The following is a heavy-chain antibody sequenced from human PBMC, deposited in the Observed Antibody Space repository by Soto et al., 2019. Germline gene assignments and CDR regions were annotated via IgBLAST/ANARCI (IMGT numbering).Heavy chain of an antibody. D-gene: IGHD5-18*01. Sequence: SDTLSLTCTFSDFTVGGGYCYWSWNRQPPGKGLEWIGNIYYLGNTNYNPSLKSRVTVSLDTSKNLFSLRLTSVTAADTAVYYCARIPVDTAMIYWLDPWGQGTLVTVSS. V-gene: IGHV4-61*01. CDR3: ARIPVDTAMIYWLDP. J-gene: IGHJ5*02. CDR1: DFTVGGGYCY. CDR2: IYYLGNT.